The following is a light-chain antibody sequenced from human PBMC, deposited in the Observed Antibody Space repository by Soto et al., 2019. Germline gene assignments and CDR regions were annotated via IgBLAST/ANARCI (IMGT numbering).Light chain of an antibody. Sequence: QSVLTQPASVSGSPGQSITISCTGSSSDIGAYNYVSWNQQHHPGEAPKVIIYDVSHRPAGASNRFSGSKSGYTASLTISGLQTEDEADYFCCSYTSATTYVFGTGTKVTVL. CDR1: SSDIGAYNY. V-gene: IGLV2-14*03. CDR3: CSYTSATTYV. CDR2: DVS. J-gene: IGLJ1*01.